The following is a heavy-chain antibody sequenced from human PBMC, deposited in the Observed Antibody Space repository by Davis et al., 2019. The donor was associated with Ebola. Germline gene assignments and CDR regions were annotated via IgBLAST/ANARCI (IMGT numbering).Heavy chain of an antibody. Sequence: GGSLRLSCVGSGFTFSTFGMSWVRQAPGKGLEWVSVISASGGFTYTADTAKGRFSISRDNSKNTLYLQMNSLRVEDTAVYYCANIGSSTSKGPSDYWGQGTLVTVSS. V-gene: IGHV3-23*01. D-gene: IGHD2-2*01. CDR2: ISASGGFT. CDR1: GFTFSTFG. J-gene: IGHJ4*02. CDR3: ANIGSSTSKGPSDY.